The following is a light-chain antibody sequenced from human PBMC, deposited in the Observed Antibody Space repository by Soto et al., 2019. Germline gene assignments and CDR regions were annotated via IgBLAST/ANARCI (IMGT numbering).Light chain of an antibody. V-gene: IGLV2-8*01. Sequence: QSALTQPPSASGSPGQSVTISCTGTSSDVGVYNYVSWYQQHPGKAPKLLIYEVSKRPSGVPDRFSGSKSGNTASLTVSGLQAEDEADFYGSSYAGSNNVVFGGGTKVTVL. CDR1: SSDVGVYNY. CDR2: EVS. CDR3: SSYAGSNNVV. J-gene: IGLJ2*01.